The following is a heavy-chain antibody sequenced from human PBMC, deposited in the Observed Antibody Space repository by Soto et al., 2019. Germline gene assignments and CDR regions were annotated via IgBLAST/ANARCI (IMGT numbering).Heavy chain of an antibody. CDR2: INADYGNT. V-gene: IGHV1-18*01. D-gene: IGHD5-18*01. CDR1: GYTFYSHS. CDR3: ARCIQGDYYYGMDV. J-gene: IGHJ6*02. Sequence: HAQLVQSGAEVRKPGASVKVSCKASGYTFYSHSISWVRQAPGQGLEWMGRINADYGNTQYAQKFRGRVIMTTDTSTTTVYMELTNLRSDDTAVYYCARCIQGDYYYGMDVWGQGTTVTVSS.